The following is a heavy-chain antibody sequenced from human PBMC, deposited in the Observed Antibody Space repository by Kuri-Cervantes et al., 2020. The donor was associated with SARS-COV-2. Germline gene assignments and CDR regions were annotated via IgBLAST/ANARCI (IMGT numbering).Heavy chain of an antibody. Sequence: ASVKVSCKASEYTFTSYYMHWVRQAPGQGLEWMRIINPSGGSTSYAQKFQGRVTMTRDTSTSTVYMELSSLRSEDTAVYYCARSGYDRAGYFDYWGQGTLVTVSS. V-gene: IGHV1-46*01. CDR3: ARSGYDRAGYFDY. CDR2: INPSGGST. D-gene: IGHD5-12*01. CDR1: EYTFTSYY. J-gene: IGHJ4*02.